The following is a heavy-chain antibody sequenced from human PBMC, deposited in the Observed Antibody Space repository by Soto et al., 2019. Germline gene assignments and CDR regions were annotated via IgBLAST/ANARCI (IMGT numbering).Heavy chain of an antibody. Sequence: GGSLRLSCAASGFMFSSYEFNLVRLAPGKGLEWVSYINVGGDTRHYADSVRGRFTISRDDAKGSLYLQMDSLRVEDTAVYFCARRSQWLSGYIYHGRDVWSQGTSVTV. CDR1: GFMFSSYE. D-gene: IGHD6-19*01. CDR2: INVGGDTR. J-gene: IGHJ6*02. V-gene: IGHV3-48*03. CDR3: ARRSQWLSGYIYHGRDV.